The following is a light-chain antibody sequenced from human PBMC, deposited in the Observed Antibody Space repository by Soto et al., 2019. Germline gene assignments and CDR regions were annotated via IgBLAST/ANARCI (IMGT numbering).Light chain of an antibody. V-gene: IGKV1-5*03. CDR1: QSISSW. Sequence: DLQMTQSPSALSASIGDSVTIXXRSRQSISSWLAWYQQKPGTAPKXXIYKASSLESGVPSRFSGSGSGTEFTLTISSLQPDDFATYYCQQYVTAFRSFGQGTKV. CDR2: KAS. CDR3: QQYVTAFRS. J-gene: IGKJ1*01.